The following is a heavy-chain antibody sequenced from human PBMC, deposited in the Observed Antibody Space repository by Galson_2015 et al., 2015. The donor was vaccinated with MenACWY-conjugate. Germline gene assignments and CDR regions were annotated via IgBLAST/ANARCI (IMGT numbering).Heavy chain of an antibody. Sequence: CAISGDSVSSDSAAWNWFRQSPSRGLEWLGRTYYRSKWYSEYALSVRSRIRVSPDTSNNRFSLQLNSLTLEDTAVYYCVRGYCSGATCPVVFDPWGQGTVVTVSS. D-gene: IGHD2-15*01. J-gene: IGHJ5*02. V-gene: IGHV6-1*01. CDR2: TYYRSKWYS. CDR1: GDSVSSDSAA. CDR3: VRGYCSGATCPVVFDP.